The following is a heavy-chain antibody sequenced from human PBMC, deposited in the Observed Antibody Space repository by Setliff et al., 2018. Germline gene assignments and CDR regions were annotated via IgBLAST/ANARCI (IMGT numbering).Heavy chain of an antibody. CDR1: GGSFSGYY. CDR2: INHSGST. J-gene: IGHJ6*02. CDR3: ARDHVYGSQYYYYYGMDV. V-gene: IGHV4-34*01. D-gene: IGHD3-10*01. Sequence: SETLSLTCAVYGGSFSGYYWSWIRQPPGKGLEWIGEINHSGSTNYNPSLKSRVTISVDTSKNQFSLNSLRAEDTAVYYCARDHVYGSQYYYYYGMDVWGQGTTVTVSS.